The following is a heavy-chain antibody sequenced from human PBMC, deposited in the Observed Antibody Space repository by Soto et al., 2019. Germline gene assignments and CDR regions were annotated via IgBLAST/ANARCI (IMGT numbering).Heavy chain of an antibody. V-gene: IGHV4-34*01. CDR3: ARLKASSGWYWYYFDY. J-gene: IGHJ4*02. CDR2: INHSGST. D-gene: IGHD6-19*01. CDR1: GGSFSGYY. Sequence: QVQLQQWGAGLLKPSETLSLTCAVYGGSFSGYYWSWILQPPGKGLEWIGEINHSGSTNYNPSLKSRVTISVDTSKNQFSLKLSSVTAADTAVYYCARLKASSGWYWYYFDYWGQGTLVTVSS.